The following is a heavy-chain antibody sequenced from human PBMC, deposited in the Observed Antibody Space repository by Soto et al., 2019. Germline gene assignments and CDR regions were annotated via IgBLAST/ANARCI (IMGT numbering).Heavy chain of an antibody. CDR1: GGSISSYY. CDR3: ARGLIAARPFTSKANWFDP. D-gene: IGHD6-6*01. Sequence: SETLSLTCTVSGGSISSYYWCWIRQPPGKGLEWIGYIYYSGSTNYNPSLKSRVTISVDTSKNQFSLKLSSVTAADTAVYYCARGLIAARPFTSKANWFDPWGQGTLVTV. CDR2: IYYSGST. V-gene: IGHV4-59*01. J-gene: IGHJ5*02.